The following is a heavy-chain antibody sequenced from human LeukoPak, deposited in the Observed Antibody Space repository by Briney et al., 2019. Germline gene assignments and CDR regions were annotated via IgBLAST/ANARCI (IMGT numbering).Heavy chain of an antibody. V-gene: IGHV4-34*01. CDR3: ARVAVAGIDY. J-gene: IGHJ4*02. Sequence: SETLSLTCAVYGGSFSGYYWSWIRQPPGKGLEWIGEINHSGSTNYNPSLKSRVTISEDTSKNQFSLKLSSVTAADTAVYYCARVAVAGIDYWGQGTLVTVSS. CDR1: GGSFSGYY. D-gene: IGHD6-19*01. CDR2: INHSGST.